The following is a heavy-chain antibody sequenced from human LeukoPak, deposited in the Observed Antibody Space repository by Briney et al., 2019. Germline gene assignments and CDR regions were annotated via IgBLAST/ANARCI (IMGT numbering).Heavy chain of an antibody. J-gene: IGHJ4*02. CDR3: ATSPQYGGY. V-gene: IGHV4-39*01. Sequence: SETLSLTCTVSGGSISSSSYYWGWIRQPPGKGLEWIGSIYFTGTTLYNPSLTSRVTVSVDTSKNQFSLKLRSVTAADTAVYYCATSPQYGGYWGQGTLVTVSS. CDR1: GGSISSSSYY. CDR2: IYFTGTT. D-gene: IGHD4-23*01.